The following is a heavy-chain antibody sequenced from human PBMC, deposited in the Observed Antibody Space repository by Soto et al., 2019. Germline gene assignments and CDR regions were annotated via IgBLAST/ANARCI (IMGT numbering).Heavy chain of an antibody. D-gene: IGHD5-18*01. V-gene: IGHV4-34*01. J-gene: IGHJ5*02. Sequence: PSETLSLTCAVYGGSFSGYYWSWIRQPPGKGLEWIGEINHSGSTNYNPSLKSRVTISVDTSKNQFSLKLSSVTAADTAVYYCARNRGYSYGYNWFDPWGQGTLVTVSS. CDR1: GGSFSGYY. CDR2: INHSGST. CDR3: ARNRGYSYGYNWFDP.